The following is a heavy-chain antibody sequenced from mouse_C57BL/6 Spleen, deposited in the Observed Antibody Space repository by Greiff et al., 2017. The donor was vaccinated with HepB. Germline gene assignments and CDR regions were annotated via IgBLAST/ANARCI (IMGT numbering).Heavy chain of an antibody. CDR2: ISNGGGST. CDR3: ARQTRRGGVFDY. V-gene: IGHV5-12*01. D-gene: IGHD2-12*01. CDR1: GFTFSDYY. Sequence: EVQRVESGGGLVQPGGSLKLSCAASGFTFSDYYMYWVRQTPEKRLEWVAYISNGGGSTYYPDTVKGRFTISRDNAKNTLYLQMSRLKSEDTAIYYCARQTRRGGVFDYWGQGTTLTVSS. J-gene: IGHJ2*01.